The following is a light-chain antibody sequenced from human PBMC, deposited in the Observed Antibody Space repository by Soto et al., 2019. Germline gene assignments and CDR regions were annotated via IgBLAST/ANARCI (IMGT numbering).Light chain of an antibody. CDR1: QSISDD. V-gene: IGKV1-39*01. CDR3: QQSYSTLMYT. Sequence: DIQMTQSPSSLSASVGDRVTITCRASQSISDDLNWYQQKPGKAPKLLIYAASSLQSGVPSRFSGSGSGTLFTLTISSLQPDDFATYYCQQSYSTLMYTFGQGTNLEIK. J-gene: IGKJ2*01. CDR2: AAS.